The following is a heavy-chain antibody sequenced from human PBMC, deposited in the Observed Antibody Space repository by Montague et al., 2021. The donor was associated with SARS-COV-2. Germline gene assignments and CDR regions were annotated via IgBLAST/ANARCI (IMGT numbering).Heavy chain of an antibody. CDR2: IYYSGST. CDR3: ASAQGLSGYYSPAYYFNY. J-gene: IGHJ4*02. V-gene: IGHV4-39*07. D-gene: IGHD3-9*01. Sequence: SETLSLTCTVSGGSISSSSYYWGWNRQPPGKGLEWIGCIYYSGSTYYNPSLKSRVTISVDTTKNQFSLKLSSVTAADTAVYYCASAQGLSGYYSPAYYFNYWGQGTLVTVSS. CDR1: GGSISSSSYY.